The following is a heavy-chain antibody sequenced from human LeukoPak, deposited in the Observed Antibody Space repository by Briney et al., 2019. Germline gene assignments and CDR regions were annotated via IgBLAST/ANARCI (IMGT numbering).Heavy chain of an antibody. CDR2: INQDGSEK. CDR3: LGSNIAVV. CDR1: GFTFGAHS. V-gene: IGHV3-7*01. J-gene: IGHJ4*02. D-gene: IGHD6-19*01. Sequence: GGSLRLSCTGSGFTFGAHSMAWVRQAPGKGPEWVANINQDGSEKHYVDSVKGRFTISRDNAKNSLFLQMNSLRAEDTADYYCLGSNIAVVWGQGALVTVSS.